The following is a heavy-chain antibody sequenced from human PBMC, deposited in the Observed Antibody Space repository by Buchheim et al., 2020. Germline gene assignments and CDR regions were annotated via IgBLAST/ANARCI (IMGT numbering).Heavy chain of an antibody. Sequence: EVQLVQSGAEVKKPGESLRISCKGSGFSFISYWIGWVRQTPGKGLEWMGIIHPSDSDARYSPSFQGQVTFSADNSVSTAYLQWSSLRAADTAIYYCVRHLAADDAFEIWGQGT. CDR1: GFSFISYW. CDR2: IHPSDSDA. CDR3: VRHLAADDAFEI. J-gene: IGHJ3*02. V-gene: IGHV5-51*01. D-gene: IGHD6-13*01.